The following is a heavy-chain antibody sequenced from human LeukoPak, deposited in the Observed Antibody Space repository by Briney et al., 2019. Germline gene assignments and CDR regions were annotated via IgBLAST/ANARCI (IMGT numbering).Heavy chain of an antibody. CDR2: IYYSGSI. J-gene: IGHJ4*02. CDR1: GGSLSSYY. V-gene: IGHV4-59*08. D-gene: IGHD2-21*01. Sequence: SETLSLTCTVSGGSLSSYYWSWIRQPPGKGLEGVGYIYYSGSINYHSALTSRGTISVDTSKNQFSLKLTSVTAADTAVYYGARLTTCGGSCYYHDYWGQGTLVTVSS. CDR3: ARLTTCGGSCYYHDY.